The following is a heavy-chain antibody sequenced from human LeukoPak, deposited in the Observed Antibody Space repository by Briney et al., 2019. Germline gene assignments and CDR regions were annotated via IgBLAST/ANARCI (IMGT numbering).Heavy chain of an antibody. CDR3: ARGYSGYDLSAYYYYYYMDV. Sequence: SVKVSCKASGGTFSSYAISWVRQAPGQGLEWMGGIIPIFGTANYAQKFQGRVTITADESTSTAYMELSSLRSEDTAVYYCARGYSGYDLSAYYYYYYMDVWGKGTTVTISS. CDR1: GGTFSSYA. CDR2: IIPIFGTA. V-gene: IGHV1-69*13. J-gene: IGHJ6*03. D-gene: IGHD5-12*01.